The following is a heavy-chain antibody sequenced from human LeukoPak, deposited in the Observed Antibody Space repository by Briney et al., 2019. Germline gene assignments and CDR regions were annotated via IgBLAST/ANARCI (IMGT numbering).Heavy chain of an antibody. CDR2: ISGSGDYA. CDR3: AKVHNSSRWFDP. D-gene: IGHD1-14*01. V-gene: IGHV3-23*01. CDR1: GFTFSTFA. J-gene: IGHJ5*02. Sequence: GGSLRLSCAASGFTFSTFAMTWVRQAPGKGLEWLSVISGSGDYAHFADSVKGRFTISRDNSKNTVYLQMKSLRAEDTAVYYCAKVHNSSRWFDPWGQGTLVTVSS.